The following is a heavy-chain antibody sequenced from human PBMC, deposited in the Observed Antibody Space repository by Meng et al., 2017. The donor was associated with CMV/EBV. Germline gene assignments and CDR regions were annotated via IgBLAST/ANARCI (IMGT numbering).Heavy chain of an antibody. D-gene: IGHD3-3*01. CDR1: GGSFSGYY. J-gene: IGHJ4*02. V-gene: IGHV4-34*01. Sequence: SQTLSLTCAVYGGSFSGYYWSWIRQPPGKGLEWSGEINHSGSTNSNPSLKSRVTISVDTSKNQFSLTLSSVTAADTAVYYCARGTSSLYDFWSGYSVLFDYWGQGTLVTVSS. CDR3: ARGTSSLYDFWSGYSVLFDY. CDR2: INHSGST.